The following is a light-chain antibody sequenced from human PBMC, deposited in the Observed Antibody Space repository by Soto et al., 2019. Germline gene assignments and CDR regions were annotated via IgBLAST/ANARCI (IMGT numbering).Light chain of an antibody. CDR3: SSYTSTNTSVL. V-gene: IGLV2-14*01. CDR2: EVS. J-gene: IGLJ2*01. CDR1: SSDVGGYNY. Sequence: QSVLTQPASVSGSPGQSITISCTGTSSDVGGYNYVSWYQQHPGKAPQLIIYEVSTRPSGVSYRFSGSKSGNTASLTISGLQTEDEADYYCSSYTSTNTSVLFGGGTKLTVL.